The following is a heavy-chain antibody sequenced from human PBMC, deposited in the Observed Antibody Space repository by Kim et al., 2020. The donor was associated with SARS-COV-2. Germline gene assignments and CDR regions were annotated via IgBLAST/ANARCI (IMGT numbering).Heavy chain of an antibody. CDR2: SA. J-gene: IGHJ4*02. Sequence: SADYNPSLKSRGTISVDTSKNQFSLKLSSVTAADTAVYYCARGKFAPNYWGQGTLVTVSS. V-gene: IGHV4-59*09. CDR3: ARGKFAPNY.